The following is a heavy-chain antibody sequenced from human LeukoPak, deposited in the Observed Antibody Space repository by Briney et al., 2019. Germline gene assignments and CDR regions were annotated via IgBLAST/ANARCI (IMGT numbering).Heavy chain of an antibody. J-gene: IGHJ5*02. Sequence: ASVKVSCKVSGYTLTELPMHWVRQAPGKGLEWMGGFDPEDGETIYAQKFQGRVTMTEDTSTDTAYMELSSLRSEDTAVYYCATIPPIVVVPAAIYWFDPWGQGTLVTVSS. D-gene: IGHD2-2*01. CDR2: FDPEDGET. CDR3: ATIPPIVVVPAAIYWFDP. CDR1: GYTLTELP. V-gene: IGHV1-24*01.